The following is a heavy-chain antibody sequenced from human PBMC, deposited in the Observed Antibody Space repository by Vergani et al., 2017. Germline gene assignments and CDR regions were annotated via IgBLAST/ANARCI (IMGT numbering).Heavy chain of an antibody. CDR1: GGTFSSYT. CDR2: IIPILGIA. V-gene: IGHV1-69*02. J-gene: IGHJ1*01. D-gene: IGHD6-13*01. Sequence: QVQLVQSGAKVKKPGSSVKVSCKASGGTFSSYTISWVRQAPGQGLEWMGRIIPILGIANYAQKFQGRVTITADKSTSTAYMELSSLRSEDTAVYYCARGHTIAAAVYEYFQHWGQGTLVTVSS. CDR3: ARGHTIAAAVYEYFQH.